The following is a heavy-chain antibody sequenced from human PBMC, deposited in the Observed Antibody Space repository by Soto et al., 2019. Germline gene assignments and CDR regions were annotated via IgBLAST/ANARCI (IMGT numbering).Heavy chain of an antibody. V-gene: IGHV4-34*01. J-gene: IGHJ4*02. Sequence: SETLSLTCAVYGGSFSGYYWSWIRQPPGKGLEWIGEINHSGSTNYNPSLKSRVTISVDTSKNQFSLKLSSVTAADTAVYYCARGPYYYGSGSYYHNWGQGTLVTVSS. CDR1: GGSFSGYY. CDR3: ARGPYYYGSGSYYHN. D-gene: IGHD3-10*01. CDR2: INHSGST.